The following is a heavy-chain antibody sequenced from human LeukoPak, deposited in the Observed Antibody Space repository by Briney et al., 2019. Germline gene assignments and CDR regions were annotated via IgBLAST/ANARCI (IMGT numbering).Heavy chain of an antibody. CDR1: GGSISSYY. V-gene: IGHV4-59*01. D-gene: IGHD1-26*01. CDR2: VYYSGST. J-gene: IGHJ6*02. CDR3: ARVTRSGSYYYYYGMDV. Sequence: SETLSLTCTVSGGSISSYYWSWIRQAPGKGLEWIGYVYYSGSTNYNPSLKSRVTISVDTSKDQFSLKLSSVTAADTAVYYCARVTRSGSYYYYYGMDVWGQGTTVTVSS.